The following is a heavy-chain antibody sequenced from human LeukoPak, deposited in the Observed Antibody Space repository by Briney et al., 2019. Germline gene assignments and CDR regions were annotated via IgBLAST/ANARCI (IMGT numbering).Heavy chain of an antibody. V-gene: IGHV3-74*01. Sequence: GGSLRLSCAASGFTFSNYWMHWVRQAPGKGLVWVSRINSDGINTSYADSVKGRFTISRDNAKNTLNLQMNSLSAEDTAVYYCARDLGQYYDTSDNWFDPWGQGTLVTVSS. D-gene: IGHD3-22*01. CDR2: INSDGINT. J-gene: IGHJ5*02. CDR3: ARDLGQYYDTSDNWFDP. CDR1: GFTFSNYW.